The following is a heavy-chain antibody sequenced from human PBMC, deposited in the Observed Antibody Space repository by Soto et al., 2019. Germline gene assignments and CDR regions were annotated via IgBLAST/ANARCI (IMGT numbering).Heavy chain of an antibody. Sequence: QLQLQESGPGLVKPSETLSLTCTVSGGSISSSSYYWGWIRQPPGKGLEWIGSIYYSGSTYYNPSLKSRVTISVDTSKNQSSPKLSSVTAADTAVYYCLREGGGSSWTGHFYYYYGMDVWGQGTTVTVSS. J-gene: IGHJ6*02. CDR3: LREGGGSSWTGHFYYYYGMDV. V-gene: IGHV4-39*01. CDR1: GGSISSSSYY. CDR2: IYYSGST. D-gene: IGHD6-13*01.